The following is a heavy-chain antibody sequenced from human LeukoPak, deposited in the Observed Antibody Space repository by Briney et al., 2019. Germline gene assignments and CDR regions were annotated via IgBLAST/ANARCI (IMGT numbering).Heavy chain of an antibody. Sequence: ASVRVSCKVVAYDFTGYHIHWVRQAPGQGPEWMGRLNPNTGHAVYAFKFQGRVTITRDTSTNTAYMEVARLTSDDTALYYCAKDRDGADRIILWGQGTLVTVSS. CDR1: AYDFTGYH. CDR2: LNPNTGHA. CDR3: AKDRDGADRIIL. V-gene: IGHV1-2*06. J-gene: IGHJ4*02. D-gene: IGHD5-24*01.